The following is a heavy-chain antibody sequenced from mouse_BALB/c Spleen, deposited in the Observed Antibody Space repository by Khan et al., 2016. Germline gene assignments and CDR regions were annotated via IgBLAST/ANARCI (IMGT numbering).Heavy chain of an antibody. CDR2: ISNGGGST. CDR1: GFTFSDYY. V-gene: IGHV5-12*02. D-gene: IGHD2-10*02. J-gene: IGHJ3*01. Sequence: EVELVESGGGLVQPGGSLKLSCATSGFTFSDYYMYWVRQTPEKRLEWVAYISNGGGSTYYPDTVKGRFTISRDNAKNTLYLQMSRLKSEDTAMYYCARHGGEYGNPFAYWGQGTLVTVSA. CDR3: ARHGGEYGNPFAY.